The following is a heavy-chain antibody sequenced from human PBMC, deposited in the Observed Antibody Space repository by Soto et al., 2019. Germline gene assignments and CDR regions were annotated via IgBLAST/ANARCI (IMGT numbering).Heavy chain of an antibody. D-gene: IGHD6-19*01. CDR2: ISYDGSNK. Sequence: GVALRLSCAAAGFTFSSYGMHWVRQAPGKGLGWVAVISYDGSNKYYADSVKGRFRISRDNSKNTLYLQMSSLRAEDTAVYYCVKDGSSGWPYYYGMDVWGQGTTVTVSS. V-gene: IGHV3-30*18. CDR1: GFTFSSYG. CDR3: VKDGSSGWPYYYGMDV. J-gene: IGHJ6*02.